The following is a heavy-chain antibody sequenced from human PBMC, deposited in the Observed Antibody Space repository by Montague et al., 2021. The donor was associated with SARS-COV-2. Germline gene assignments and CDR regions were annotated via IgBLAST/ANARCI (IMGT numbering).Heavy chain of an antibody. CDR3: ARDLGDY. CDR1: GGSISSYY. Sequence: SETLSPTRTVSGGSISSYYWSWIRQPPGKGLEWIGYIYYSGSTNYNPSLKSRVTISVDASKNQFSLKLSSVTAADTAVYYCARDLGDYWGQGTLVTVSS. CDR2: IYYSGST. J-gene: IGHJ4*02. V-gene: IGHV4-59*13.